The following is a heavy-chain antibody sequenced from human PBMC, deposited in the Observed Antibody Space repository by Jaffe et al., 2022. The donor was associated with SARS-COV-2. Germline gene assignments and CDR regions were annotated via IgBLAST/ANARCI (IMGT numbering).Heavy chain of an antibody. CDR2: IHYSGGP. D-gene: IGHD3-10*01. J-gene: IGHJ3*02. Sequence: QVQLQESGPGLVKPSETLSLTCTVSDDSISSYYWNWIRQPPGKGLEWIGFIHYSGGPNYSPSLRGRLTMSVDTSKNQFSLKLSSVTAADTAVYYCARWGERPDSGTYVRAFDIWGQGTMVTVSS. CDR1: DDSISSYY. CDR3: ARWGERPDSGTYVRAFDI. V-gene: IGHV4-59*01.